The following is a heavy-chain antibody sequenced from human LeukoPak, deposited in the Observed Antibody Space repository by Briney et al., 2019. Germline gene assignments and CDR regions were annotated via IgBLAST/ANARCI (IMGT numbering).Heavy chain of an antibody. CDR2: IYNSRRT. Sequence: SQTLSLTCTVSXGSITSGVYYWTWIRQHPEKGLEWIGYIYNSRRTHYNLSLKSRLTISLDTSKNQFSLNLKSVTAADTAVYYCARDGSGTYRFDHWGRGSLVTIPS. CDR1: XGSITSGVYY. V-gene: IGHV4-31*03. J-gene: IGHJ4*02. CDR3: ARDGSGTYRFDH. D-gene: IGHD1-26*01.